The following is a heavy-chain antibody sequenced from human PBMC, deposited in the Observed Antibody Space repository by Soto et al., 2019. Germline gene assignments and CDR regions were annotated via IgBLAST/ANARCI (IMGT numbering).Heavy chain of an antibody. D-gene: IGHD2-15*01. V-gene: IGHV3-43*01. J-gene: IGHJ4*02. CDR2: ITWDGINI. CDR3: AKDGIAWH. Sequence: GXSLILSCTASGFTFGDYTMHCVRQAPGKGLEWVSLITWDGINIEYADSVRGRFTISRDNSKNSLYLQMNGLRHEDTAFYYCAKDGIAWHWGQGTLVTVSS. CDR1: GFTFGDYT.